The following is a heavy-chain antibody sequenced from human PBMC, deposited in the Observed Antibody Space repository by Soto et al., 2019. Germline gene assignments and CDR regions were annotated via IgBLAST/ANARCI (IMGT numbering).Heavy chain of an antibody. D-gene: IGHD3-3*01. V-gene: IGHV3-30-3*01. J-gene: IGHJ4*02. CDR3: ARDGPHISIFGYGDY. CDR1: GLNIRNNY. CDR2: ISSDGNNK. Sequence: PGGSKRLSCAVSGLNIRNNYMSWVSKDTGKGLEWVAHISSDGNNKYYADSVKGRFTISRDNFKNSLYLQMSSLRADDTAVYYCARDGPHISIFGYGDYWGQGNLVTVSS.